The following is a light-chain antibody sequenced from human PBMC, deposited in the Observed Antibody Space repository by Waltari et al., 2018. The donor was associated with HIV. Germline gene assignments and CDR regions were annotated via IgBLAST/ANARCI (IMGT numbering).Light chain of an antibody. V-gene: IGKV4-1*01. J-gene: IGKJ1*01. CDR2: GAS. Sequence: DIVMTQSPDSLPVSLGERATISCKSSQSVLYSNKNYLAWYQHKAGQSPKLLIYGASVRESGVPDRISGSGSGTDFTLTISSLQAEDVAVYYCQQYYGDISTFGQGTKVELK. CDR3: QQYYGDIST. CDR1: QSVLYSNKNY.